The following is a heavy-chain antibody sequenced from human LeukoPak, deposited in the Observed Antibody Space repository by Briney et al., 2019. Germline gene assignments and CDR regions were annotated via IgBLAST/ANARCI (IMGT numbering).Heavy chain of an antibody. J-gene: IGHJ4*02. CDR3: ARDPLETYYYDSSGPSYYFDY. D-gene: IGHD3-22*01. CDR2: INPSGGST. CDR1: GYAFTSYY. Sequence: ASVKVSCKASGYAFTSYYMHWVRQAPGQGLEWMGTINPSGGSTSYAQKFQGRVTMTRDTSTSTVYMELSSLRSEDTAVYYCARDPLETYYYDSSGPSYYFDYWGQGTLVTLSS. V-gene: IGHV1-46*01.